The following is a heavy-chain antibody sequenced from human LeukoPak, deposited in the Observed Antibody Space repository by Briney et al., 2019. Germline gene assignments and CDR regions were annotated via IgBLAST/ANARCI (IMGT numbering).Heavy chain of an antibody. D-gene: IGHD3-16*01. J-gene: IGHJ3*02. CDR2: IRTTAEGAKYA. Sequence: PGGSLRLSCATSGFSFTDCPMNWVRQPPGKGLEWISNIRTTAEGAKYAYYVDSVKGRVTISRDDGKNTLYLHMNSLRDEDTAVYYCARVKLGAFDIWGQGTMVTVSS. CDR1: GFSFTDCP. CDR3: ARVKLGAFDI. V-gene: IGHV3-48*02.